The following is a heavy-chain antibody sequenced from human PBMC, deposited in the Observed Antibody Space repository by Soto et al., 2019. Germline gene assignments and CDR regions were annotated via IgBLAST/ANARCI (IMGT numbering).Heavy chain of an antibody. Sequence: SETLSLTCTVSGGSISSGGYYWSWIRQHPGKGLEWIGYIYYSGSTYYNPSLKSRVTISVDTSKNQFSLKLSSVTAADTAVYYCARATYSGSWGHYYYGMDVWGQGTTVTVSS. D-gene: IGHD6-6*01. CDR2: IYYSGST. V-gene: IGHV4-31*03. CDR1: GGSISSGGYY. CDR3: ARATYSGSWGHYYYGMDV. J-gene: IGHJ6*02.